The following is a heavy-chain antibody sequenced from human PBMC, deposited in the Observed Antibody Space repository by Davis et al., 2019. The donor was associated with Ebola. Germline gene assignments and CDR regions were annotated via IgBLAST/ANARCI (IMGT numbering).Heavy chain of an antibody. D-gene: IGHD3-16*02. CDR3: ARERGSDYVWGSYRWVYGMDV. V-gene: IGHV1-3*01. CDR1: DYTFIKYA. Sequence: ASAKVSCKASDYTFIKYAIHWVRQAPGQRLEWMGGINAGDGSTKYSENFQGRLTVTRDTSASTAYMELYSLRSEDTAVYYCARERGSDYVWGSYRWVYGMDVWGQGTTVTVSS. J-gene: IGHJ6*02. CDR2: INAGDGST.